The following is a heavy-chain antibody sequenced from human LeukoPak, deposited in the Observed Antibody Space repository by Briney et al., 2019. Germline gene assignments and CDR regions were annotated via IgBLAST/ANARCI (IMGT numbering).Heavy chain of an antibody. CDR3: ARFIAAPYYFDY. D-gene: IGHD6-13*01. CDR2: INNDGRTT. V-gene: IGHV3-74*01. J-gene: IGHJ4*02. CDR1: GFTVRSYW. Sequence: PGGSLRLSCAASGFTVRSYWMHWVRQAPGKGLVWVSRINNDGRTTTYADSLKGRFTISRDNAKNSLYLQMNSLRAEDTAVYYCARFIAAPYYFDYWGRGTLVTVSS.